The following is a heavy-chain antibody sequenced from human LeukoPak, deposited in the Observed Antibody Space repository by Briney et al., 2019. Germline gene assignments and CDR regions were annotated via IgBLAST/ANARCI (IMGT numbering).Heavy chain of an antibody. V-gene: IGHV3-48*01. CDR3: ATYYDTTGYFEDAYDM. J-gene: IGHJ3*02. CDR1: WFTLKFYS. Sequence: GGSLRLSCVASWFTLKFYSMNCVRQAPGKGLEWVSYISTNSKTIYYGDSVKGRFSISRDNGKNLLYLQMKSLRVEHTGVYRSATYYDTTGYFEDAYDMWGQGTLVTVSS. CDR2: ISTNSKTI. D-gene: IGHD3-22*01.